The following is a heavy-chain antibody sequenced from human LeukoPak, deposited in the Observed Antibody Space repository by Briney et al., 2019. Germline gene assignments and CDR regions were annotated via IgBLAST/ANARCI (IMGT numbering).Heavy chain of an antibody. CDR1: GYTFTSYD. Sequence: ASVKDSCKASGYTFTSYDSNWVRQATGQGLDWMGLMNPNSCNTGYAEKFQGRVTMTRNTSISTAYMELSSLRSEDTAVYYCARRSLNSGWYWFDPWGQGTLVTVSS. V-gene: IGHV1-8*01. CDR3: ARRSLNSGWYWFDP. J-gene: IGHJ5*02. D-gene: IGHD6-19*01. CDR2: MNPNSCNT.